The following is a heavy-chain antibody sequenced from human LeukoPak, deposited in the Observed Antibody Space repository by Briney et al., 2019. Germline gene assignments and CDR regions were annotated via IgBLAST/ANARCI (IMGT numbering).Heavy chain of an antibody. Sequence: SVKVSCKASGGTFSSYAISWVRQAPGQGLEWMGGIIPIFGTANYAQKFQGRVTITADESTSTAYMELSSLRSEDTAVYYCASYSNYEYYFDYWGQGTLVTVSS. D-gene: IGHD4-11*01. CDR3: ASYSNYEYYFDY. V-gene: IGHV1-69*01. CDR1: GGTFSSYA. CDR2: IIPIFGTA. J-gene: IGHJ4*02.